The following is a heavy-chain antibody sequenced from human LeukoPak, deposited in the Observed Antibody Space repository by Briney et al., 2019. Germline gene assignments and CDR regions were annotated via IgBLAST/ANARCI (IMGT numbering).Heavy chain of an antibody. CDR2: INPKSGAT. V-gene: IGHV1-2*02. CDR1: GYTFTAYF. D-gene: IGHD2-2*01. J-gene: IGHJ6*03. Sequence: ASVKVSCKASGYTFTAYFMHWVRQAPGQGLEWMGWINPKSGATKYAQKFQGMVTMTRDTPISTAYMEVSRLRSDDTAVYYCARDPSTAMYSYYYLDVWGKGTTVTVSS. CDR3: ARDPSTAMYSYYYLDV.